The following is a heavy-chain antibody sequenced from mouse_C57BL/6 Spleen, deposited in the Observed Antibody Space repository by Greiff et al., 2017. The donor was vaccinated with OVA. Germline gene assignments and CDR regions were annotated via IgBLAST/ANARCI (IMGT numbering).Heavy chain of an antibody. CDR2: INPNNGGT. J-gene: IGHJ2*01. V-gene: IGHV1-26*01. CDR3: TRTYSTVDY. CDR1: GYTFTDYY. D-gene: IGHD1-1*01. Sequence: EVQLQQSGPELVKPGASVKISCKASGYTFTDYYMNWVQQSHGKSLEWIGDINPNNGGTSYNQKFKGKATLTVDKSSSTAYMERRSLTSEDSAVYYVTRTYSTVDYWGQGTTLTVSS.